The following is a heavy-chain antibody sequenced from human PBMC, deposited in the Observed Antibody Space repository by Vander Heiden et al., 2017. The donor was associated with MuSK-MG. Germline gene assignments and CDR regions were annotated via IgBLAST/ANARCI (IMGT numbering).Heavy chain of an antibody. CDR2: IYTSGST. Sequence: QLQESGPGLVNPSQTLSLTCTVSGGSISSGSYYWSWIRQPAGKGLEWIGRIYTSGSTNYNPSLKSRVTISVDTSKNQFSLKLSSVTAADTAVYYCARDIYGTNFDYWGQGTLGTVSS. CDR3: ARDIYGTNFDY. V-gene: IGHV4-61*02. D-gene: IGHD1-7*01. J-gene: IGHJ4*02. CDR1: GGSISSGSYY.